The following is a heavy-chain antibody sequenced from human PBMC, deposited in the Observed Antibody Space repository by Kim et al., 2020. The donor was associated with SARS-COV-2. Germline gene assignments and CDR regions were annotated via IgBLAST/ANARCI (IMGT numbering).Heavy chain of an antibody. CDR2: ISYDGSNK. V-gene: IGHV3-30*18. D-gene: IGHD1-26*01. CDR1: GFTFNTYG. Sequence: GGSLRLSCAASGFTFNTYGMHWVRQAPGKGLEWVAVISYDGSNKYYADSVKGRFTISRDNSKNTLYLQMNSLRIEDTAVYYCAKAFSGSYSGDYYWGEGTLVTVSS. J-gene: IGHJ4*02. CDR3: AKAFSGSYSGDYY.